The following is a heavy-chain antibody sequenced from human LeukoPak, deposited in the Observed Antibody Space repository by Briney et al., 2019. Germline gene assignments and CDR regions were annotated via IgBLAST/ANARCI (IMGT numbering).Heavy chain of an antibody. Sequence: PGGSLRLSCAPSGFTFKSYWMTWVRQAPGKGLEWVANIKQDGSEKYHVDSVKGRFTISRDNAKNSLYLQMNSLRAEDTAVYYCARKRGSHWFDSWGQGTLVTVSS. CDR2: IKQDGSEK. V-gene: IGHV3-7*01. J-gene: IGHJ5*01. D-gene: IGHD5-24*01. CDR3: ARKRGSHWFDS. CDR1: GFTFKSYW.